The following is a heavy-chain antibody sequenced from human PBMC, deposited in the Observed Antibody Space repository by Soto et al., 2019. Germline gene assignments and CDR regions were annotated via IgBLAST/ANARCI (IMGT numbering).Heavy chain of an antibody. D-gene: IGHD4-17*01. CDR1: GGSISSYY. CDR3: ARCLTTVVCEY. Sequence: SETLSLTCTVSGGSISSYYWSWIRQPPGKGLEWIGYIYYSGSTNYNPSLKSRVTISVDTSKNQFSLKLSSVTAADTAVYYCARCLTTVVCEYWGQGTLVTVSS. J-gene: IGHJ4*02. V-gene: IGHV4-59*08. CDR2: IYYSGST.